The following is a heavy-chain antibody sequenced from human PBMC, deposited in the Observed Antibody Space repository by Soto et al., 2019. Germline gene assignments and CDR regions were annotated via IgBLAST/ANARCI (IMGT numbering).Heavy chain of an antibody. Sequence: QVHLVESGGGVVQPGRSLRLSCAASGFTFSSSGMHWVRQAPGKGLEWVAVIWFDGSNKKYADSVRGRFTISRDNSKNTLYMQVNSLRAEDTAVYYCARDDGGIDVWGQGTTVTVSS. V-gene: IGHV3-33*01. CDR3: ARDDGGIDV. CDR1: GFTFSSSG. CDR2: IWFDGSNK. J-gene: IGHJ6*02.